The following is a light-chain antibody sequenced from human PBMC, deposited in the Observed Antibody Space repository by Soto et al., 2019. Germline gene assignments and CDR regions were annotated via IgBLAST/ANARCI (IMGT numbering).Light chain of an antibody. CDR2: EVS. Sequence: QSVLTQPGSVSGSPGQSITISCTGTSSDVGAYKYVSWYQQHPGKAPKVMIYEVSNRPSGVSNRFSGSKSGNTASLTISGLQAEDEADYFCSSYSSSSTLFVFGTGTKVTVL. J-gene: IGLJ1*01. CDR1: SSDVGAYKY. V-gene: IGLV2-14*01. CDR3: SSYSSSSTLFV.